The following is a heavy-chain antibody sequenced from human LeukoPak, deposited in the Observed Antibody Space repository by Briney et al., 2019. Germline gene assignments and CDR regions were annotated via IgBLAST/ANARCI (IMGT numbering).Heavy chain of an antibody. CDR1: GFTFSSDR. CDR3: ARDLPVAGAYHNFDY. V-gene: IGHV3-21*01. Sequence: GGSLRLSCAASGFTFSSDRMNWVRQAPGKGLEWVSTIYSGSEYIYYVDSVKGRFTISRDDAKKSLYLQMDGLRVEDTAIYYCARDLPVAGAYHNFDYWGQGTLVTVSS. D-gene: IGHD6-19*01. CDR2: IYSGSEYI. J-gene: IGHJ4*02.